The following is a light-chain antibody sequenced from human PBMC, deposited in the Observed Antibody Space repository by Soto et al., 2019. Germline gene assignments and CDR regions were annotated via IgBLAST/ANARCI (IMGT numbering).Light chain of an antibody. CDR2: DTS. CDR3: QQRSTWPPGYT. J-gene: IGKJ2*01. V-gene: IGKV3-11*01. Sequence: EIVLAQSPATLSLSPGERATLSCRASQSLSTYVAWYQQKPGQAPRLLIYDTSKRATGVATRFSGSGSGTDFTLTISSLEPEDFALYYCQQRSTWPPGYTFGQGTKLEIK. CDR1: QSLSTY.